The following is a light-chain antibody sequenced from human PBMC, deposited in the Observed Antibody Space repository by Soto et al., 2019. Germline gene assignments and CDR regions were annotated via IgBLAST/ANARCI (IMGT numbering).Light chain of an antibody. CDR2: KVS. V-gene: IGKV2-30*01. J-gene: IGKJ3*01. Sequence: DVVMTQSPLSLPVTLGQPASISCRSDQSLVNGDGNTYLSWFHQRPGQSPRRLINKVSNRLSRVSDRFSGSGSGTNLTLIITKVGAEDVGVYYCMQGTHWPPTFGPGTKVDIK. CDR3: MQGTHWPPT. CDR1: QSLVNGDGNTY.